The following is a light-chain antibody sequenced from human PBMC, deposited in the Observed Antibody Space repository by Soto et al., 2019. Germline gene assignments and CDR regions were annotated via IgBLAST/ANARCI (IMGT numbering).Light chain of an antibody. CDR2: DVT. Sequence: QSALTQPASVSGSPGQSITISCTGTSSDVGGSDYVSWYQQHPGKAPKLMIYDVTNRPSGVSNRFSGSKSGNTASLTISGLQAEDEADYYCSSYTSSSPLLFGGGTQLTVL. J-gene: IGLJ2*01. CDR3: SSYTSSSPLL. CDR1: SSDVGGSDY. V-gene: IGLV2-14*01.